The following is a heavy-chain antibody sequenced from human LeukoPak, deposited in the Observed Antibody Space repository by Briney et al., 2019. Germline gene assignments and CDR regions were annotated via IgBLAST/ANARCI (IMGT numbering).Heavy chain of an antibody. CDR3: ARDIEQQLAYYYYYYMDV. Sequence: GGSLRLSCAASGFTFSDYYMSWIRQAPGKGLEWVSYISSSGSTIYYAGSVKGRFTISRDNAKNSLYLQMNSLRAEDTAVYYCARDIEQQLAYYYYYYMDVWGKGTTVTISS. J-gene: IGHJ6*03. D-gene: IGHD6-13*01. CDR2: ISSSGSTI. CDR1: GFTFSDYY. V-gene: IGHV3-11*01.